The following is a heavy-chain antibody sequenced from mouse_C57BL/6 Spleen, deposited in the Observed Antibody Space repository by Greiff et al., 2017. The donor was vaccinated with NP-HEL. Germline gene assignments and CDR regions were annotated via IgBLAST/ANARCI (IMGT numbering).Heavy chain of an antibody. CDR1: GFTFSSYA. CDR2: ISDGGSYT. V-gene: IGHV5-4*03. J-gene: IGHJ2*01. CDR3: ARQLRLVFDY. Sequence: EVNVVESGGGLVKPGGSLKLSCAASGFTFSSYAMSWVRQTPEKRLEWVATISDGGSYTYYPDNVKGRFTISRDNAKNNLYLQMSHLKSEDTAMYYCARQLRLVFDYWGQGTTLTVSS. D-gene: IGHD3-2*02.